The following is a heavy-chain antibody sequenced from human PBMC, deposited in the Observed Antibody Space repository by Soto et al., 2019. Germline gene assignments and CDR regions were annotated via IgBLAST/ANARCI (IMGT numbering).Heavy chain of an antibody. Sequence: PSQTLSLTCAISGDSVSSNSAALNLIRQSPSRGLEWLGRTYYRSKWYTDYAVSVKSRISINPDTSKNQLSLQLDSVTPEDTAVYYCARDRRSGTYNYNWFDPWGQGTLVTVSS. CDR3: ARDRRSGTYNYNWFDP. CDR1: GDSVSSNSAA. V-gene: IGHV6-1*01. CDR2: TYYRSKWYT. J-gene: IGHJ5*02. D-gene: IGHD1-26*01.